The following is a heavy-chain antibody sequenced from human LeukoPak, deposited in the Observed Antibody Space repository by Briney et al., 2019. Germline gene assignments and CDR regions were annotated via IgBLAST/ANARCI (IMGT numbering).Heavy chain of an antibody. J-gene: IGHJ4*02. D-gene: IGHD3-10*01. CDR3: AKDMRVRGVIIPFDY. Sequence: PGGSLRLSCAASGFTFSSYWMHWVRQAPGKGLVWVSRINSDGSSTSYADSVKGRFTISRDNAKNTLYLQMNSLRAEDTAVYYCAKDMRVRGVIIPFDYWGQGTLVTVSS. V-gene: IGHV3-74*01. CDR2: INSDGSST. CDR1: GFTFSSYW.